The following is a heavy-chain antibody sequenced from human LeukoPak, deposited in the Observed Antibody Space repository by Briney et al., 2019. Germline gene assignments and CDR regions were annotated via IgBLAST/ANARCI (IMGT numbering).Heavy chain of an antibody. CDR1: GFTFSDYY. J-gene: IGHJ6*02. V-gene: IGHV3-11*03. Sequence: GGSLRLSCAVSGFTFSDYYMSWIRQAPGTGLEWVSYITSSGSYTNYADSVKGRFTISRDNAKNSLYLQMSSLRAEDTAVYYCGMAMDVWGRGTTVTVSS. CDR2: ITSSGSYT. CDR3: GMAMDV. D-gene: IGHD5-24*01.